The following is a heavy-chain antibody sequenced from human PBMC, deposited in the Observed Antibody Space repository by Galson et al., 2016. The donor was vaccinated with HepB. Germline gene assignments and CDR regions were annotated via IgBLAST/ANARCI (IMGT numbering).Heavy chain of an antibody. V-gene: IGHV4-39*02. CDR1: GDSINTGTYY. CDR2: IYYTGTT. J-gene: IGHJ3*02. Sequence: SETLSLTCTGSGDSINTGTYYWACIRQPPGKGLEWIATIYYTGTTYYNPSLKSRLTISVDTSYNQFSLHLNSVTAADTAVYYCARDLTGPAFDIWSQGTMVSVSS. CDR3: ARDLTGPAFDI.